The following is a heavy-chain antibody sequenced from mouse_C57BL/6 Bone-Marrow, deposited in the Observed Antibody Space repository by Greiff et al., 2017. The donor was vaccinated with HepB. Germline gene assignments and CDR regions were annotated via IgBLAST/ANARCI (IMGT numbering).Heavy chain of an antibody. D-gene: IGHD2-4*01. CDR1: GFSLTSYG. CDR3: ARGDYDYHYYAMDY. CDR2: IWSGGST. Sequence: QVQLQQSGPGLVQPSQSLSITCTVSGFSLTSYGVHWVRQSPGKGLEWLGVIWSGGSTDYNAAFISRLSISKDNSKSQVFFKMNSLQADDTAIYYCARGDYDYHYYAMDYWGQGTSVTVSS. V-gene: IGHV2-2*01. J-gene: IGHJ4*01.